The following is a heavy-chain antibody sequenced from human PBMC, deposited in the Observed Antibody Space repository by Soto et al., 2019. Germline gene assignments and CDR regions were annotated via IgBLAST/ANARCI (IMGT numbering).Heavy chain of an antibody. CDR3: ARQYYYDSSGNSRTNWFDP. CDR1: GGSISSYY. J-gene: IGHJ5*02. Sequence: SETLSLTCTVSGGSISSYYWSWIRQPPGKGLEWIGYIYYSGSTNYNPSLKSRVTISVDTSKNQFSLKLSSVTAADTAVYYCARQYYYDSSGNSRTNWFDPWGQGTLVTVSS. D-gene: IGHD3-22*01. V-gene: IGHV4-59*08. CDR2: IYYSGST.